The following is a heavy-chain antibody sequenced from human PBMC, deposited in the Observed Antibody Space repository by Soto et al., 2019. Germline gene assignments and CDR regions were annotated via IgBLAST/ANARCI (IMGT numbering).Heavy chain of an antibody. CDR3: AKDISLGELSAPDH. J-gene: IGHJ4*02. D-gene: IGHD3-16*02. V-gene: IGHV3-9*01. Sequence: PGGSLSLSYVASGFTFDDFSVHWVRQAPGKGLEWVSGMSWNRGSIVYADSVKGRFTISRDNAKNSLYLQMNSLRPEDTALYYCAKDISLGELSAPDHWGQGTLVTVSS. CDR1: GFTFDDFS. CDR2: MSWNRGSI.